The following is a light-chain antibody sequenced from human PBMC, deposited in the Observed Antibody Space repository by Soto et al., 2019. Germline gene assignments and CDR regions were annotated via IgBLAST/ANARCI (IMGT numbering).Light chain of an antibody. Sequence: DIQMTQSPSSLSASVGDRVTITCRASQSINSNLNWYQQKPGTVPKLLIYAASRLQSWVPSRFSGSGSGTDFTLTISSLQPEDFATCYCQQSYSSRTFGQGTKVEI. CDR2: AAS. J-gene: IGKJ1*01. CDR3: QQSYSSRT. V-gene: IGKV1-39*01. CDR1: QSINSN.